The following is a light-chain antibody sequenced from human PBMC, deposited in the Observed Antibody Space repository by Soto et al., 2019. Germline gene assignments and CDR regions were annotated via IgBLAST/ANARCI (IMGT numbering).Light chain of an antibody. Sequence: EIVLTQSPGTLSLSPGESATLSCRASQSVGSNFLAWYQQKAGQAPRLLIYGESSRATGIPDRFSGSGSGTDFTLTIRRLEPEDFAVYYCQQYDDSFWTLGQGTKVEIK. CDR2: GES. V-gene: IGKV3-20*01. CDR1: QSVGSNF. CDR3: QQYDDSFWT. J-gene: IGKJ1*01.